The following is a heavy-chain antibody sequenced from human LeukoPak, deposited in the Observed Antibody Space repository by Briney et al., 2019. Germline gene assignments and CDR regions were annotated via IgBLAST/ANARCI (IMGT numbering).Heavy chain of an antibody. CDR2: TRDKARGYTT. D-gene: IGHD6-25*01. CDR3: ARDGAAGDNSAFDI. Sequence: PGRSLRLSCAASGVTLSDHHMDWVRQAPGKGLEWVGRTRDKARGYTTEYAASVEGRFTISRDDSKTLVYLQMSSLKTEDTAVYFCARDGAAGDNSAFDIWGQGTVVTVSS. V-gene: IGHV3-72*01. CDR1: GVTLSDHH. J-gene: IGHJ3*02.